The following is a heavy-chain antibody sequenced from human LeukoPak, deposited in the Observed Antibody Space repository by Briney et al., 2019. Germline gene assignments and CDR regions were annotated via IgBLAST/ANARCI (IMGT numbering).Heavy chain of an antibody. J-gene: IGHJ3*02. Sequence: GRSLRLSCAASGFTFSSYGMHWVRQAPGKGLEWVAVISYDGSNKYYADSVKGRFTISRDNSKNTLYLQMNSLRAEDTAVYYCARAATVTMSAFDIWGQGTMVTVSS. D-gene: IGHD4-17*01. CDR1: GFTFSSYG. CDR2: ISYDGSNK. V-gene: IGHV3-30*03. CDR3: ARAATVTMSAFDI.